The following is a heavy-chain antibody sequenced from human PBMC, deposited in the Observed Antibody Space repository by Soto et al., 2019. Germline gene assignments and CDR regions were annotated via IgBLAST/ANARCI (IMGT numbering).Heavy chain of an antibody. CDR1: GASVSSDTHY. Sequence: SETLSLTCTVSGASVSSDTHYWAWVRRLLGKGHEWIRCVYHSRRTQYTPSLKSRDSISIDTSKNQFSVKLTAMTAADTAIYFCARHQLEFWNCFDSWGQGTLVTVSS. D-gene: IGHD6-13*01. CDR2: VYHSRRT. CDR3: ARHQLEFWNCFDS. V-gene: IGHV4-39*01. J-gene: IGHJ5*01.